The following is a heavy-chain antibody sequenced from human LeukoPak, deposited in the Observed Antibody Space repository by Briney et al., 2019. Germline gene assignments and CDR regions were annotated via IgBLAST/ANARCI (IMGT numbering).Heavy chain of an antibody. D-gene: IGHD5-18*01. V-gene: IGHV3-23*01. CDR3: AKDGEVVDTTMVISNWFDP. CDR1: GFTFSRYA. CDR2: ISGSGGST. J-gene: IGHJ5*02. Sequence: HTGGSLRLSCAASGFTFSRYAMSWVRQAPGKGLEWVSAISGSGGSTYYADSVKGRFTISRDNSKNTMYLQMNSLGAEDTAVYYCAKDGEVVDTTMVISNWFDPWGQGTLVTVSS.